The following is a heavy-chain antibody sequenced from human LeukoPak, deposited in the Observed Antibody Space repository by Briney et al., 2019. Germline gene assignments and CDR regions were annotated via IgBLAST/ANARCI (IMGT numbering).Heavy chain of an antibody. Sequence: GGSLRLSCAASGFTFSRYLMSLVRQAPGKGLEWVANIKQDGSEKYYVDSVKGRFTISRDNAKNSLYLQMNSLRAEDTAVYYCARGKDWYDYWGQGTLVTVSS. CDR1: GFTFSRYL. CDR2: IKQDGSEK. J-gene: IGHJ4*02. V-gene: IGHV3-7*03. D-gene: IGHD3-9*01. CDR3: ARGKDWYDY.